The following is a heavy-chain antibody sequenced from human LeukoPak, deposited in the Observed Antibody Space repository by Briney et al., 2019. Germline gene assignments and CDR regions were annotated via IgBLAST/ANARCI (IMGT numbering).Heavy chain of an antibody. Sequence: PSETLSLTCTVSGGSISSGSYYWSWIRQPAGKGLEWIGRIYTSGSTNYNPSLKSRVTISVDTSKNQFSLKLSSVTAADTAVYYCARLTTAAAGSNFDYWGQGTLVTVSS. J-gene: IGHJ4*02. D-gene: IGHD6-13*01. V-gene: IGHV4-61*02. CDR3: ARLTTAAAGSNFDY. CDR1: GGSISSGSYY. CDR2: IYTSGST.